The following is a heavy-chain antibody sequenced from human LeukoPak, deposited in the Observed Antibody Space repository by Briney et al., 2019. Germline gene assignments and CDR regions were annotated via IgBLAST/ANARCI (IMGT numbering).Heavy chain of an antibody. CDR1: GFTFSDHY. CDR2: ISSGGSTT. D-gene: IGHD6-13*01. V-gene: IGHV3-11*01. Sequence: GGSLRLSCAASGFTFSDHYMRWLRQAPGKGLEWISYISSGGSTTNYADSVKGRFTIYRDNAKKSLYLQMNSLRADDTAVYYCARETGSSWNEYFQPWGQGTLVTVSS. J-gene: IGHJ1*01. CDR3: ARETGSSWNEYFQP.